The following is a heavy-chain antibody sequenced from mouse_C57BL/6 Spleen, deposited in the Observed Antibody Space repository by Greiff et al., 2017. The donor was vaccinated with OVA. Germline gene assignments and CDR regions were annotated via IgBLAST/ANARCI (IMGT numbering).Heavy chain of an antibody. CDR1: GYTFTSYW. V-gene: IGHV1-52*01. CDR3: ARASSGYPAWYAY. CDR2: IDPSDSDT. J-gene: IGHJ3*01. Sequence: QVQLQQPGAELVRPGSSVKLSCKASGYTFTSYWMHWVKQRPIQGLEWIGNIDPSDSDTHYNQKFKDKATLTVDKSSSTAYMQLSSLTSEDSAVYYCARASSGYPAWYAYWGQGTLVTVSA. D-gene: IGHD3-2*02.